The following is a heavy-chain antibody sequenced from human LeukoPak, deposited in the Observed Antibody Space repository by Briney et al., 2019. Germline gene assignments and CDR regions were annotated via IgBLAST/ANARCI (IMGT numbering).Heavy chain of an antibody. Sequence: GGPLRLSCAASGLTVSSTYMSWVRQAPGKGLEWVSIIYIGDNPHYADSVKGRFTISRHNSKNTLYLQMNSLRAEDTAVYYCARVRPWVFDYWGQGTLVTVSS. V-gene: IGHV3-53*04. CDR3: ARVRPWVFDY. J-gene: IGHJ4*02. CDR2: IYIGDNP. CDR1: GLTVSSTY.